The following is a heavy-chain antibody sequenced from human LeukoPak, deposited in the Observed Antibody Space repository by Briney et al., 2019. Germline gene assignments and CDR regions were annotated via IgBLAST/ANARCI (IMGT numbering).Heavy chain of an antibody. Sequence: SETLSLTCAVYGGSFSGYYWSWIRQPPGKGLEWIGEINHSGSTNYNPSLKSRVTISVDTSKKQFSLKVSSVTAADTAVYYCARGGFQDAFDIWGQGTMVTVSS. V-gene: IGHV4-34*01. CDR2: INHSGST. CDR1: GGSFSGYY. CDR3: ARGGFQDAFDI. J-gene: IGHJ3*02.